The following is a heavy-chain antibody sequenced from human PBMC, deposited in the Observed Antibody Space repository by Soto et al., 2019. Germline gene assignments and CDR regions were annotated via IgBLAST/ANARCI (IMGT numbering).Heavy chain of an antibody. CDR2: FDPEDGET. CDR3: ATSTGWVDAFDI. CDR1: GYTLTELS. J-gene: IGHJ3*02. D-gene: IGHD1-26*01. Sequence: GVSVKVSCKVSGYTLTELSMHWVRQAPGKGLEWMGGFDPEDGETIYAQKFQGRVTMTEDTSTDTAYMELSSLRSEDTAVYYCATSTGWVDAFDIWGQGTMVTVSS. V-gene: IGHV1-24*01.